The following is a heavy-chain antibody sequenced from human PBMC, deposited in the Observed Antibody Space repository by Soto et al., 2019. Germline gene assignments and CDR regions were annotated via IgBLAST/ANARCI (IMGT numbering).Heavy chain of an antibody. CDR3: TRHQPGGLDC. Sequence: EVRLVESGGGLVQPGGSLKLSCAASGFTFSGSAIHWVRQASGKGLEWVGRIRSKANSYATAYAASVKGRFTISRDDSKNTAYLQMNSLKTEDTAVYYCTRHQPGGLDCWGQGTLVTVSS. CDR2: IRSKANSYAT. D-gene: IGHD3-16*01. J-gene: IGHJ4*02. V-gene: IGHV3-73*01. CDR1: GFTFSGSA.